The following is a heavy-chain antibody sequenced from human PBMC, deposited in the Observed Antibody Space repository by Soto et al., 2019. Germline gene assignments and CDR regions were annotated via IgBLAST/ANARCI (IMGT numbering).Heavy chain of an antibody. CDR1: GFSLSTSGVG. Sequence: QITLKESGPPLVKPTQTLTLTCTFSGFSLSTSGVGVGWIRQPPGKALEWLALIYWDDDKRYSPSLKSRLTITKDPSKNQVVLTMTNMDPVDTATYYCARRAYDSSDYYYDYWGQGTLVTVSS. V-gene: IGHV2-5*02. CDR2: IYWDDDK. D-gene: IGHD3-22*01. J-gene: IGHJ4*02. CDR3: ARRAYDSSDYYYDY.